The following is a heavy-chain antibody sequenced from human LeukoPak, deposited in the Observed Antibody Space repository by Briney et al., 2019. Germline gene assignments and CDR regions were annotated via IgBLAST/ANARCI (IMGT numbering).Heavy chain of an antibody. D-gene: IGHD5-18*01. Sequence: ASVKVSYKASGYTFTNYYIHWVRQAPGQGLEWMGIINPSGGSTSYAQKFQGRVTLTRDTSTSTVYMELSSLRSEDTAVYYCAREIGPIQLHLWGSAFDYWGQGTLVTVSS. CDR3: AREIGPIQLHLWGSAFDY. CDR1: GYTFTNYY. V-gene: IGHV1-46*01. CDR2: INPSGGST. J-gene: IGHJ4*02.